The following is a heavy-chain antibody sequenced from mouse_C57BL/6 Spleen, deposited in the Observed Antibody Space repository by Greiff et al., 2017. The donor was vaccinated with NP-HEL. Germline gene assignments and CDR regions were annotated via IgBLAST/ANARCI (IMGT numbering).Heavy chain of an antibody. Sequence: QVQLKQPGAELVRPGSSVKLSCKASGYTFTSYWMDWVKQRPGQGLEWIGNIYPSDSETHYNQKFKDKATLTVDKSSSTAYMQLSSLTSEDSAVYYCARRGDGYYVSWYFDVWGTGTTVTVSS. D-gene: IGHD2-3*01. CDR2: IYPSDSET. CDR1: GYTFTSYW. V-gene: IGHV1-61*01. CDR3: ARRGDGYYVSWYFDV. J-gene: IGHJ1*03.